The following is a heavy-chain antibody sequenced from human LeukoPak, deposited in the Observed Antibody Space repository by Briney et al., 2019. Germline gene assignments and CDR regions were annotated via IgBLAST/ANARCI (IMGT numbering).Heavy chain of an antibody. V-gene: IGHV3-21*01. CDR3: ALDRSSGYYFDY. Sequence: KSGGSLRLSCAASGFTFSSYSMNWVRQAPGKGPEWVSSISSSSSYIYYADSVKGRLTISRDNAKNSLYLQMNSLRAEDTAVYYGALDRSSGYYFDYWGQGTLVTVSS. D-gene: IGHD3-22*01. CDR2: ISSSSSYI. J-gene: IGHJ4*02. CDR1: GFTFSSYS.